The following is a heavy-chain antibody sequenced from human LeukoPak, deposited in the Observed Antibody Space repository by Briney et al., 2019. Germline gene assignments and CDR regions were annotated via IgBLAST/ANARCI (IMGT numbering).Heavy chain of an antibody. CDR2: IIPILGIA. D-gene: IGHD3-22*01. CDR1: GGTFSSYA. J-gene: IGHJ5*02. Sequence: SVKVSCKASGGTFSSYAISWVRQAPGQGLEWMGRIIPILGIANYAQKFQGRVTITADKSTSTAYMELSSLRSEDTAVYYCARDQDYYDSSGYYFDPSWGQGTLVTVSS. V-gene: IGHV1-69*04. CDR3: ARDQDYYDSSGYYFDPS.